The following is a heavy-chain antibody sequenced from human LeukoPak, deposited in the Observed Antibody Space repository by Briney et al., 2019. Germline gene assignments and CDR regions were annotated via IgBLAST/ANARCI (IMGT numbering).Heavy chain of an antibody. D-gene: IGHD2-2*01. Sequence: PGGSLRLSCAASGFTFSDYYMTWIRQAPGKGLEWVSYISSSGSTIYYAASVKGRFTISRDNAKNSLYLQMHSLRAEDMAVFYCARIRRGRDTISTLYYYYYMDVWGKGTTVTVSS. J-gene: IGHJ6*03. CDR1: GFTFSDYY. CDR2: ISSSGSTI. CDR3: ARIRRGRDTISTLYYYYYMDV. V-gene: IGHV3-11*04.